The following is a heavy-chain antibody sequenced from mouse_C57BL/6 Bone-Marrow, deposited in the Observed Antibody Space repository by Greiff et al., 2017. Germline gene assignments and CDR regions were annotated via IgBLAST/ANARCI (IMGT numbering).Heavy chain of an antibody. V-gene: IGHV1-19*01. J-gene: IGHJ3*01. Sequence: EVQLQQSGPVLVKPGASVKMSCKASGYTFTDYYMNWVKQSHGKSLEWIGVINPYNGGTSYNQKFKGKATLTVDKSSSTAYMELNSLTSEDSAVYYCARWGYGYPAWFAYWGQGTLVTVSA. D-gene: IGHD2-2*01. CDR2: INPYNGGT. CDR3: ARWGYGYPAWFAY. CDR1: GYTFTDYY.